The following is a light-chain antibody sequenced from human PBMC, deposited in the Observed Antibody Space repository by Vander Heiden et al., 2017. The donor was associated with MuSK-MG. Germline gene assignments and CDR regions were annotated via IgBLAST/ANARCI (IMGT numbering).Light chain of an antibody. CDR1: QSISNY. CDR3: QQSDSTPIT. Sequence: DIQMTQSPSSLSASVGDRVTIPCRASQSISNYLNWYQQKPGKAPKLLICAASSLQGGVPSSCSGSGAAADFTLTISRLQPDDVATYYYQQSDSTPITFGEGTQLEIK. J-gene: IGKJ5*01. V-gene: IGKV1-39*01. CDR2: AAS.